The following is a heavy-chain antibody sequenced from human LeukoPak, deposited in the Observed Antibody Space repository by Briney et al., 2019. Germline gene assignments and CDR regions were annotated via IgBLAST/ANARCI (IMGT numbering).Heavy chain of an antibody. CDR1: GFTFSSYA. Sequence: GGSLRLSCAASGFTFSSYAMHWVRQAPGKGLEWVAVISYDGSNKYYADSVKGRFTISRDNSKNTLYLQMNSLRAEDTAVYYCARVSKDGYNSDYWGQGTPVTVSS. J-gene: IGHJ4*02. D-gene: IGHD5-24*01. CDR2: ISYDGSNK. CDR3: ARVSKDGYNSDY. V-gene: IGHV3-30*04.